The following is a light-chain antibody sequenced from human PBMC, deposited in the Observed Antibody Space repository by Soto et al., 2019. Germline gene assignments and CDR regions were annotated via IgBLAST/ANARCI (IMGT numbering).Light chain of an antibody. V-gene: IGLV1-44*01. Sequence: QSVLTQPPSASGTPGQRVTISCSGSSSNIGSNTVNWYQQLPGTAPKLLIYSNNQRPSGFPDRFSGSKSGTSASLAISGLKSEDEADYYCASWDDILNGWVFGGGTKLTVL. CDR2: SNN. CDR3: ASWDDILNGWV. CDR1: SSNIGSNT. J-gene: IGLJ3*02.